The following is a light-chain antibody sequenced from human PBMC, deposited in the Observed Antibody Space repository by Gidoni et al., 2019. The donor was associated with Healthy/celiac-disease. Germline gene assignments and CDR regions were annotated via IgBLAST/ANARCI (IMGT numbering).Light chain of an antibody. Sequence: DIQMTQSPSSLSASVGDKVTITCRARQSISSYLNWYQQKPGKAPKLLIYAASSLQSGVPSRFSGSGSGTDFTLTISSLQPEDFATYYCQHSYSTPCTFXXXTKLEIK. CDR3: QHSYSTPCT. CDR2: AAS. J-gene: IGKJ2*02. V-gene: IGKV1-39*01. CDR1: QSISSY.